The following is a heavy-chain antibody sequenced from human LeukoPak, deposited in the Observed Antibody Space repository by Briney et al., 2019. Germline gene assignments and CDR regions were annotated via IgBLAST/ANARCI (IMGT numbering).Heavy chain of an antibody. D-gene: IGHD1-26*01. J-gene: IGHJ4*02. CDR3: TREDRPYCPFAY. Sequence: SEPLSLPCGVSGGSIDITNYWSWVRQAPGKGLEWLGEIAHDGTINYNPSLRSRVAMSLDRANNQFSLSLTSVTAADTAVYYCTREDRPYCPFAYWGQGVLVTVSS. CDR1: GGSIDITNY. V-gene: IGHV4-4*02. CDR2: IAHDGTI.